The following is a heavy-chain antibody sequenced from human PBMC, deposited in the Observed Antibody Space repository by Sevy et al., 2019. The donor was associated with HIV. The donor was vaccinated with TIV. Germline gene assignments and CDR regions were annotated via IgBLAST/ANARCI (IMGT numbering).Heavy chain of an antibody. V-gene: IGHV3-21*01. CDR3: ARDPHEIMLSGSYYLY. Sequence: GGSLRLSCAASGFTFISYSMNWVRQAPGKGLEWVASISSGSIYIYYADSVKGRFTISRDNSKNILYLQMNSLRDEETAVYYCARDPHEIMLSGSYYLYWGQGTRVTVSS. CDR2: ISSGSIYI. J-gene: IGHJ4*02. D-gene: IGHD1-26*01. CDR1: GFTFISYS.